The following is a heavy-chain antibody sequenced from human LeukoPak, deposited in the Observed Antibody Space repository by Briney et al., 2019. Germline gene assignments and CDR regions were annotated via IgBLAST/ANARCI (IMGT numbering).Heavy chain of an antibody. Sequence: SETLSLTCTVSGGSISTYYWSWIRQPPGKGLEWIGYIHYSGTTNYNPSLKNRVTISLDTSKNQFSLNLSSVTAADAAVYYCARMGGYSGYATHWGQGTLVTVSS. CDR2: IHYSGTT. V-gene: IGHV4-59*08. CDR1: GGSISTYY. CDR3: ARMGGYSGYATH. D-gene: IGHD5-12*01. J-gene: IGHJ4*02.